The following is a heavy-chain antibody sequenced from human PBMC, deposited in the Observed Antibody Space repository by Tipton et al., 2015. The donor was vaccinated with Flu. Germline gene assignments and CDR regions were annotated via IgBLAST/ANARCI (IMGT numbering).Heavy chain of an antibody. CDR3: AKTTSSGYDGSGRDFDY. V-gene: IGHV4-34*01. CDR2: INHSGST. J-gene: IGHJ4*02. D-gene: IGHD3-10*01. Sequence: GLVKPSETLSLICAVYGGSFSGYYWSWIRQPPGKGLEWIGEINHSGSTNYNPSLKSRVTISVDTSKNQFSLRLSSVTAADTAVYYCAKTTSSGYDGSGRDFDYWGQGTLVTVSS. CDR1: GGSFSGYY.